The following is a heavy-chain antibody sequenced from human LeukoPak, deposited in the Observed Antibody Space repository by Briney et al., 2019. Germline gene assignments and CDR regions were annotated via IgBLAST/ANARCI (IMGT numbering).Heavy chain of an antibody. D-gene: IGHD3-3*01. Sequence: QPGGSLRLSCAASGFTFGSYAMSWVRQAPGKGLEWISYITASSDSINYADSVRGRFTISRDNAKNSLYLQMNSLRDDDTAVYYCARGEHRSAWLIDYWGQGTLVTVSS. CDR1: GFTFGSYA. J-gene: IGHJ4*02. CDR2: ITASSDSI. V-gene: IGHV3-48*02. CDR3: ARGEHRSAWLIDY.